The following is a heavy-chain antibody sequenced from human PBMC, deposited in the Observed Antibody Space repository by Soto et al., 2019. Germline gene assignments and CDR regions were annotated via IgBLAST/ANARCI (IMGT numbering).Heavy chain of an antibody. J-gene: IGHJ3*02. V-gene: IGHV3-30*18. CDR1: GFTFSSYA. Sequence: PGGSLRLSCAASGFTFSSYAMHWVRQAPGKGLEWVAVISYDGSNKYYADSVKGRFTISRDNSKNTLYLQMNSLRAEDTAVYYCAKKILGVYVFDIWGQGTVVTVSS. CDR3: AKKILGVYVFDI. D-gene: IGHD3-3*02. CDR2: ISYDGSNK.